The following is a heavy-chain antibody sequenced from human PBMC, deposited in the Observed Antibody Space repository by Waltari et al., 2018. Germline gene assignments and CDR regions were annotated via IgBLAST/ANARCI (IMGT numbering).Heavy chain of an antibody. CDR1: GGSISSHY. D-gene: IGHD3-22*01. J-gene: IGHJ3*02. Sequence: QVQLQESGPGLVKPSETLSLTCTVSGGSISSHYWSWIRQPPGKGLEWIGYIYYSGSTNYNPSLKSRVTISVDTSKNQFSLKLSSVTAADTAVYYCARGPARYYYDPGAFEIWGQGTTVVVSS. CDR2: IYYSGST. V-gene: IGHV4-59*11. CDR3: ARGPARYYYDPGAFEI.